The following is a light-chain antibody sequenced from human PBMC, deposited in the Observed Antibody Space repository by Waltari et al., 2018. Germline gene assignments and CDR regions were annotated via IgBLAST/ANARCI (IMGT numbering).Light chain of an antibody. J-gene: IGLJ3*02. V-gene: IGLV1-47*01. CDR3: AVWDGRVSGWV. CDR1: GSNVGRNY. Sequence: QSVVTQPPSASETPGQRVTISCSGRGSNVGRNYVTWYQPVPGTAPKVVIYRNDRRPSGVPDRFLGSKSGTSASLAISGLRSEDEADYYCAVWDGRVSGWVFGGGTKLTVL. CDR2: RND.